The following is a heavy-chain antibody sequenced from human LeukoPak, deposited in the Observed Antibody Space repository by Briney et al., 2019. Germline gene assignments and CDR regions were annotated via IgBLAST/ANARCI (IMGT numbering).Heavy chain of an antibody. CDR1: GGPISSYY. J-gene: IGHJ4*02. Sequence: SETLSLTCTVSGGPISSYYWSWIRQPAGKGLEWIGRIYTSGSTDYNPSLKSRVTMSVDTSKNQFSLKLSSVTAADTAVYYCARAATRYSSSWYWVYWGQGTLVTVSS. V-gene: IGHV4-4*07. CDR2: IYTSGST. D-gene: IGHD6-13*01. CDR3: ARAATRYSSSWYWVY.